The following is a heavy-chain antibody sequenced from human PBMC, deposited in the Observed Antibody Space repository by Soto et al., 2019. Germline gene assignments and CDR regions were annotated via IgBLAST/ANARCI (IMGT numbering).Heavy chain of an antibody. J-gene: IGHJ6*03. CDR1: GYTFRSYG. Sequence: ASVKVSCKASGYTFRSYGISWVGQAPGQGLEWMGWISGYNGNTHYSQKFQGKVTMTTDTSTSTAYMELRNLRSDDTAVYYCAKADSNYTGRFSYYYMDVWGTGTIVTVS. V-gene: IGHV1-18*01. D-gene: IGHD1-26*01. CDR3: AKADSNYTGRFSYYYMDV. CDR2: ISGYNGNT.